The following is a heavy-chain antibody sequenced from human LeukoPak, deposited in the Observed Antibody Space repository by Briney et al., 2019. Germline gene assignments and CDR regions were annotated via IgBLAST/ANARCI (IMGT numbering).Heavy chain of an antibody. J-gene: IGHJ4*02. Sequence: GGSLRLSCAASGFTVSNNYMIWVRQAPGRGLECVSMINGGGGTDYADSVKGRFTISRDNSKNTLFLQMNSLRLDDTAVYYCAGRRITAAAYDDWGRGTLVSVSS. V-gene: IGHV3-66*02. CDR2: INGGGGT. CDR1: GFTVSNNY. D-gene: IGHD6-13*01. CDR3: AGRRITAAAYDD.